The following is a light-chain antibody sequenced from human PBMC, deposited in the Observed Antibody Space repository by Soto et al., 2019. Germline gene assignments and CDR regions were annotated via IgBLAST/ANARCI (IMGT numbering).Light chain of an antibody. Sequence: EIVLTQSPGTLSLSPGERTTLSCRASQSISSSYLAWYQQKPGQAPRILVYGASSRATGIPDRFSGSGSGTDFTLTISRLEPEDFALYYCQQYSSTFWTLGQGTKVDIK. CDR2: GAS. CDR1: QSISSSY. CDR3: QQYSSTFWT. V-gene: IGKV3-20*01. J-gene: IGKJ1*01.